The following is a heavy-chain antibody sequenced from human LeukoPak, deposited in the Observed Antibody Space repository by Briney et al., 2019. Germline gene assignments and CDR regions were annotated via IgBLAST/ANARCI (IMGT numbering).Heavy chain of an antibody. CDR3: ASEMSHFGVVTEEGPLDY. J-gene: IGHJ4*02. D-gene: IGHD2-21*02. CDR1: GFTFSSYW. CDR2: IKQDGSGK. Sequence: GGSLRLSCAASGFTFSSYWMSWGRQAPGEGLEWVANIKQDGSGKCYVDSVKGRFTISRDNAKNSLYLQMNSLRAEDTAVYYCASEMSHFGVVTEEGPLDYWGQGTLVTVSS. V-gene: IGHV3-7*01.